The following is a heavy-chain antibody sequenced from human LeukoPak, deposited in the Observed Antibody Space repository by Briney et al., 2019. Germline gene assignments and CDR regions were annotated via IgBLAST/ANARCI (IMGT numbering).Heavy chain of an antibody. Sequence: GESLKISCKGSGYSFTSYWIGWVRQMSGKGLEWMGIIYPGDSDIRYSPSFQRQVTISADKSISTAYLQWSSLKASDTAMYYCARSIYGDYGGFDYWGQGTLVTVSS. CDR1: GYSFTSYW. CDR3: ARSIYGDYGGFDY. J-gene: IGHJ4*02. CDR2: IYPGDSDI. D-gene: IGHD4-17*01. V-gene: IGHV5-51*01.